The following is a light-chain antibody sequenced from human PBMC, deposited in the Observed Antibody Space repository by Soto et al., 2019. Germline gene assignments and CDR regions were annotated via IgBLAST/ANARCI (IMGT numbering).Light chain of an antibody. J-gene: IGKJ4*01. CDR1: QSVSSSY. CDR2: GAS. Sequence: IVLPQSTGTLSLSPGERATLSCRASQSVSSSYLAWYQQKPGLAPRLLIYGASSRATGIPDRFSGSGSGTDFTLTISRLEAENFAVYYCQQYGIAPLTCGGGTKVEIK. V-gene: IGKV3-20*01. CDR3: QQYGIAPLT.